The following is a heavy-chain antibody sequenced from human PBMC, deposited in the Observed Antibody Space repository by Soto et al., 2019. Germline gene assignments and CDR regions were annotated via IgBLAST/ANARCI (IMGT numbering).Heavy chain of an antibody. J-gene: IGHJ2*01. CDR2: INHSGST. CDR3: ARARGVAVVTHWYFDL. V-gene: IGHV4-34*01. D-gene: IGHD3-22*01. CDR1: GGSFSGYY. Sequence: PSETLSLTCAVYGGSFSGYYWSWIRQPPGKGLEWIGEINHSGSTNYNPSLKSRVTISVDTSKDQFSLKLSSVTAADTAVYYCARARGVAVVTHWYFDLWGRGTLVTVSS.